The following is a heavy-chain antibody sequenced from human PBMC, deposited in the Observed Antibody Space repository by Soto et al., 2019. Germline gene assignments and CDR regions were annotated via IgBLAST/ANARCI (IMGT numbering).Heavy chain of an antibody. D-gene: IGHD2-2*01. CDR3: ARDSEDIVVVPAAMHEYYFDY. J-gene: IGHJ4*02. CDR1: GFTFSSYG. V-gene: IGHV3-33*01. CDR2: IWYDGSNK. Sequence: GGSLRLSCAASGFTFSSYGMHWVRQAPGKGLEWVAVIWYDGSNKYYADSVKGRFTISRDNSKNTLYLQMNSLRAEDTAVYYCARDSEDIVVVPAAMHEYYFDYWGQGTLVTVS.